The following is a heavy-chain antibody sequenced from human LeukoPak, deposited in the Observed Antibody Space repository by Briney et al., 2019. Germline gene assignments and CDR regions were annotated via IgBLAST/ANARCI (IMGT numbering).Heavy chain of an antibody. CDR1: GGTFSSYA. J-gene: IGHJ6*03. CDR2: IIPIFGTA. D-gene: IGHD3-22*01. V-gene: IGHV1-69*06. CDR3: ARSYYYDSSGYRPLTYYYYYMDV. Sequence: GASVKVSCKASGGTFSSYAISWVRQAPGQGLEWMGGIIPIFGTANYAQKFQGRVTITADKSTSTAYMELSSLRSEDTAVYYCARSYYYDSSGYRPLTYYYYYMDVWGKGTTVTVSS.